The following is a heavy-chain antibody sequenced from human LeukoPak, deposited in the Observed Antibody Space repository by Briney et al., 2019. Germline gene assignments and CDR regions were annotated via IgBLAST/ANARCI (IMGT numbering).Heavy chain of an antibody. Sequence: PSETLSLTCTVSNYSINTGYYWGWIRQPPGKGLEWIGSIYHSGNTYYNPSLKSRVTISVDTSKSQFSLKLNSVTAADTAVYYCARVFARYSGSFWGQGTLVTVSS. V-gene: IGHV4-38-2*02. CDR2: IYHSGNT. J-gene: IGHJ4*02. D-gene: IGHD1-26*01. CDR1: NYSINTGYY. CDR3: ARVFARYSGSF.